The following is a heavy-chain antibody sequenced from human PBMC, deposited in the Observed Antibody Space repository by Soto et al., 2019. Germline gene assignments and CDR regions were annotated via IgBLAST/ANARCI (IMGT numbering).Heavy chain of an antibody. D-gene: IGHD1-26*01. CDR1: GFTFISYA. V-gene: IGHV3-23*01. Sequence: PGGSLRLSCEASGFTFISYAMSWVRQAPGKGLEWVSAISGGGGSTYYADSVKGRFTISRDNSKNTLHLQMNSLRAEDTAVYFCARYSGKYQGPIDYWGQGTLVTVSS. CDR2: ISGGGGST. CDR3: ARYSGKYQGPIDY. J-gene: IGHJ4*02.